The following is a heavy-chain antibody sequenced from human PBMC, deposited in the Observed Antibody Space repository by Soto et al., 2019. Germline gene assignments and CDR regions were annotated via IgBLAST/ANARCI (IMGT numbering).Heavy chain of an antibody. CDR3: AHKGYGDYPLDY. CDR2: VYWDDTK. Sequence: ASGPTLVNPTQTLTLTCTFSGFSLSTSGVGVGWIRQPPGKALEWLAVVYWDDTKHYSPSLKSRLTITKDTSKNQVVLTMTNMDPVDTATYFCAHKGYGDYPLDYWGQGTLVTVSS. J-gene: IGHJ4*02. V-gene: IGHV2-5*02. CDR1: GFSLSTSGVG. D-gene: IGHD4-17*01.